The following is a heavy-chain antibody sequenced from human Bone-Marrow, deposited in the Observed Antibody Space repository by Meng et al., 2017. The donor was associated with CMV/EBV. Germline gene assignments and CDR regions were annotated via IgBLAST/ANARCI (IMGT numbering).Heavy chain of an antibody. V-gene: IGHV1-8*02. Sequence: ASVKISCKASGYTFTSYGINWVRQATGQGLEWMGWMNPNSGNTGYAQKFQGRVTMTRNTSISTAYMELSSLRSEDTAVYYCARGTRRGSPRPFDYWGQGTLVTVSS. J-gene: IGHJ4*02. CDR3: ARGTRRGSPRPFDY. CDR2: MNPNSGNT. CDR1: GYTFTSYG. D-gene: IGHD3-10*01.